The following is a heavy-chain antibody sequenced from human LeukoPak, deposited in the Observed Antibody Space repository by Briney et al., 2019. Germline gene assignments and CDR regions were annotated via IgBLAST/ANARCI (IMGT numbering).Heavy chain of an antibody. CDR1: GDSINSGGFY. CDR3: ARDLEYCSTTSCFT. J-gene: IGHJ5*02. CDR2: IHQSGIT. Sequence: SQTLSLTCNVSGDSINSGGFYWNWIRQPPGKGLEWIAYIHQSGITVSNPSLKSRLTLSLDASKNQFSLRLTSVTVADTAVYYCARDLEYCSTTSCFTWGQGTLVTVSS. V-gene: IGHV4-30-2*01. D-gene: IGHD2-2*01.